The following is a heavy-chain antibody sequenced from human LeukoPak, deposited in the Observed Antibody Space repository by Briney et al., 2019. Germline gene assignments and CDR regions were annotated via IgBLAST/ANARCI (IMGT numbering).Heavy chain of an antibody. CDR3: ARETRGAFDY. D-gene: IGHD4/OR15-4a*01. CDR1: GFTFSSYA. J-gene: IGHJ4*02. CDR2: IKNGGSTI. V-gene: IGHV3-48*03. Sequence: PGGSLRLSCAASGFTFSSYAMSWVRQAPGKGLEWVSYIKNGGSTIFYADSVKGRFTISRDNAKKSLYLQMNTLRAEDTAIYYCARETRGAFDYWGQGTLVTVSS.